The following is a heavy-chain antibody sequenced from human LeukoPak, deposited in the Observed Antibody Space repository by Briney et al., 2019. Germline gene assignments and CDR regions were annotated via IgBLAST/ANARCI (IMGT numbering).Heavy chain of an antibody. J-gene: IGHJ6*03. CDR1: GYSISSGYY. CDR2: IYHSGST. V-gene: IGHV4-38-2*01. D-gene: IGHD2-15*01. CDR3: ARHAGRYCSGGSCYGHYYYYYYMDV. Sequence: SKTLSLTCAVSGYSISSGYYWGWIRQPPGKGLEWIGSIYHSGSTYYNPSLKSRVTISVDTSKNQFSLKLSSVTAADTAVYYCARHAGRYCSGGSCYGHYYYYYYMDVWGKGTTVTVSS.